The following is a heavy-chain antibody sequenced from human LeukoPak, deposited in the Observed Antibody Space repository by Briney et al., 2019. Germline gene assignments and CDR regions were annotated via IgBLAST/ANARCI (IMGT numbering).Heavy chain of an antibody. D-gene: IGHD1-26*01. V-gene: IGHV3-15*01. CDR1: GSTFSNAW. J-gene: IGHJ4*02. Sequence: GGSLRLSCAASGSTFSNAWMSWVRQAPGKGLEWVGRIKSKTDGGTTDYAAPVKGRFTISRDDSKSTLYLQMSSLKTEDTAVYYCARGVRGSYYVHFDYWGQGTLVTVSS. CDR2: IKSKTDGGTT. CDR3: ARGVRGSYYVHFDY.